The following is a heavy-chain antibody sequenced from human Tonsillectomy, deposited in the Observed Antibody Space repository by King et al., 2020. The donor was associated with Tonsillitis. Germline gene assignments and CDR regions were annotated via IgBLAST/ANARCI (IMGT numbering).Heavy chain of an antibody. V-gene: IGHV2-5*02. D-gene: IGHD2-2*01. CDR2: IYWDGDQ. Sequence: TLKESGPTLVIPTQTLTLTCTFSGFSLSTYGVGVGWIRQPPGKALEWLALIYWDGDQRYSPSLKSRLTITKDTSKNPVVLTMTNMDPVDTATYYCAHRHDRTSGRWFDPWGQGTLVTVSS. CDR1: GFSLSTYGVG. CDR3: AHRHDRTSGRWFDP. J-gene: IGHJ5*02.